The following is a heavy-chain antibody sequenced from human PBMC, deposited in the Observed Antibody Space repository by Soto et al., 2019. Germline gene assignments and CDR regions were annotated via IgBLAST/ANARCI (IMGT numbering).Heavy chain of an antibody. Sequence: PGESLKISCQASGYTFTNYWIGWVRQMPGKGLEWMGIIYPGDFDTTYSPSFQGQVTLSVDKSISTAYLQWRSLKASDTAMYYCARRHDDILTGAYYGMHVWCQGNTVTVSS. J-gene: IGHJ6*02. CDR3: ARRHDDILTGAYYGMHV. V-gene: IGHV5-51*01. D-gene: IGHD3-9*01. CDR1: GYTFTNYW. CDR2: IYPGDFDT.